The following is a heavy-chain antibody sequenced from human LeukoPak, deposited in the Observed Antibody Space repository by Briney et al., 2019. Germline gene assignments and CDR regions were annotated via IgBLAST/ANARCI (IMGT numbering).Heavy chain of an antibody. Sequence: PGGSLRLSCAASGFTFSSYAMSWVRQAPGKGLEWVSAISGSGGSTYYADSVKGRFTISRDNSKNTLYLQMNSLRAEDTAVYYCAKGTVGATTYYMDVWGKGTTVTISS. V-gene: IGHV3-23*01. CDR2: ISGSGGST. J-gene: IGHJ6*03. CDR3: AKGTVGATTYYMDV. CDR1: GFTFSSYA. D-gene: IGHD1-26*01.